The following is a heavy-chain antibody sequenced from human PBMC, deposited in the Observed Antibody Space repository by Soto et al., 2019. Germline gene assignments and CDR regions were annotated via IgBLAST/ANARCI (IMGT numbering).Heavy chain of an antibody. CDR1: GGSISSSNW. CDR3: ARHLSGYYDY. J-gene: IGHJ4*01. V-gene: IGHV4-4*02. Sequence: SETLSLTCAVSGGSISSSNWWSWVRQPPGKGLEWIGEIYHSGSTNYNPSLKSRVTILVDKSKNQFSLKLSSVTAADTVVYYCARHLSGYYDYWGHGTLVTVSS. D-gene: IGHD3-22*01. CDR2: IYHSGST.